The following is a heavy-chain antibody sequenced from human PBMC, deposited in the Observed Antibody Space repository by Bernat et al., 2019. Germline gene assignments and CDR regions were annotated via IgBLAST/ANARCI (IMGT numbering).Heavy chain of an antibody. CDR1: GGSISSYY. CDR3: AKDRAGDY. CDR2: IYYSGST. J-gene: IGHJ4*02. V-gene: IGHV4-59*12. Sequence: QVQLQESGPGLVKPSETLSLTCTVSGGSISSYYWSWIRQPPGKGLEWIGYIYYSGSTNYNPSLKSRVTISVDTSKNQFSLKLSSVTAADTAVYYCAKDRAGDYWGQGTLVTVSS.